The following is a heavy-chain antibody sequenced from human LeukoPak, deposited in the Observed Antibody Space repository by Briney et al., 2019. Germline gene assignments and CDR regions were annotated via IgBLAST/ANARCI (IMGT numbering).Heavy chain of an antibody. Sequence: PSGTLSLTCAVSGASISGTDWWSWVHQPPGKGLEWIGEIYHTGSTNYNPSLESRVTISVDKSKSHFSLKVTSVTAADTAIYYCARVVGNTNFDSWGQGALVTVSS. J-gene: IGHJ4*02. V-gene: IGHV4-4*02. D-gene: IGHD2-21*01. CDR3: ARVVGNTNFDS. CDR2: IYHTGST. CDR1: GASISGTDW.